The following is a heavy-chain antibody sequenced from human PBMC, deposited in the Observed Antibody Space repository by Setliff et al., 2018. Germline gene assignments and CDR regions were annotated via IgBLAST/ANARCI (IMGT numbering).Heavy chain of an antibody. CDR3: AISTIFGVVSPTPDAFDI. D-gene: IGHD3-3*01. V-gene: IGHV1-2*04. CDR2: INPNSGGT. Sequence: ASVKVSCKASGYTFTSYGISWVRQAPGQGLEWMGWINPNSGGTNYAQKFQGWVTMTRDTSISTAYMELSRLRSDDTAVYYCAISTIFGVVSPTPDAFDIWGQGTMVTVSS. J-gene: IGHJ3*02. CDR1: GYTFTSYG.